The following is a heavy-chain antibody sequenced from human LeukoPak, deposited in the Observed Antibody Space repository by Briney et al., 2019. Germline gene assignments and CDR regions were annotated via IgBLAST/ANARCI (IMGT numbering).Heavy chain of an antibody. J-gene: IGHJ4*02. D-gene: IGHD3-16*01. CDR3: ATDRRNSFF. CDR1: DDIFSRDG. Sequence: ASVKVSCKAPDDIFSRDGISWIRQAPGRGLEWMGWINTEKDRTNYAQKFQGRVTMTAETSTSTAYMDLTSLTFDDTAVYYCATDRRNSFFWGQGTLVTVSS. V-gene: IGHV1-18*01. CDR2: INTEKDRT.